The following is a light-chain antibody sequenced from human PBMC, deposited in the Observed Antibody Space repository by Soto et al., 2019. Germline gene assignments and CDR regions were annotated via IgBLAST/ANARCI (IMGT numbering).Light chain of an antibody. CDR1: QSISNW. CDR2: DAS. V-gene: IGKV1-5*01. CDR3: QQYNSYPYT. Sequence: DIQMTQSPSTLSASVGDRVVITCRASQSISNWVAWYQQKPGKAPKLLIYDASSLESGVPSRFSGSGSGTEITLTISSLQPDDFATYYCQQYNSYPYTFGQGTKVDIK. J-gene: IGKJ2*01.